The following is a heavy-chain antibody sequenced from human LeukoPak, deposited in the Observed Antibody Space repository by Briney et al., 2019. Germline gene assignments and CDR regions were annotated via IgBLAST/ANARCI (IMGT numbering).Heavy chain of an antibody. V-gene: IGHV1-2*06. CDR3: AQLLSGNWFDP. D-gene: IGHD2-2*01. CDR1: GYTFTGYY. Sequence: GASVKVSCKASGYTFTGYYMHWVRQAPGQGLEWMGRINPNSGGTNYAQKFQGRVTMTRDTSISTAYMGLSRLRSDDTAVYYCAQLLSGNWFDPWGQGTLVTVSS. CDR2: INPNSGGT. J-gene: IGHJ5*02.